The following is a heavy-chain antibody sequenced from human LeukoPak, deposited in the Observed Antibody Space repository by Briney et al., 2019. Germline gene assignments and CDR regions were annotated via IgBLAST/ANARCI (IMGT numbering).Heavy chain of an antibody. Sequence: GGSLRLSRAASGFTFSSFSMNWVRQAPGKGLEWVSSITSSSNYIYYASSVRGRFTISRDNAKNSLYLQMNSLRAEDMAVYYCAKSNYFDSGGYYFFDYWGQGTLVTVSS. CDR3: AKSNYFDSGGYYFFDY. J-gene: IGHJ4*02. CDR1: GFTFSSFS. CDR2: ITSSSNYI. V-gene: IGHV3-21*01. D-gene: IGHD3-22*01.